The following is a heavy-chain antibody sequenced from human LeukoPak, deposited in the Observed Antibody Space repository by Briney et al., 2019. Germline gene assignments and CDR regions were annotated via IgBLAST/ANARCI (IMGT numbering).Heavy chain of an antibody. J-gene: IGHJ5*02. V-gene: IGHV1-8*03. D-gene: IGHD7-27*01. CDR1: GYIFTTYD. CDR2: LNPNSGNA. CDR3: ARRKFLGWFDP. Sequence: ASVKVSCKASGYIFTTYDIGWVRQATGQGLEWMGWLNPNSGNAGYAQKFQGRVTISRNTSISTAYTELSSLRSDDTAIYYCARRKFLGWFDPWGQGTLVTVSS.